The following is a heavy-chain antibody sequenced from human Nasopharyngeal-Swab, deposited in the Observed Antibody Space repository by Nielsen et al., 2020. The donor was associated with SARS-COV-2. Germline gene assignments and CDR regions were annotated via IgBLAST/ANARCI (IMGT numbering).Heavy chain of an antibody. Sequence: SQTLSLTCAISGDRVSNDRVAWNWIRQSPSRGLEWLGRTYYRSEWYNDYAVSVKSRITIKPDPSTNQFSLQLNSVTPEDTAVYYCARDERAHNSWGQGTLVTVSS. J-gene: IGHJ4*02. V-gene: IGHV6-1*01. CDR3: ARDERAHNS. CDR2: TYYRSEWYN. CDR1: GDRVSNDRVA.